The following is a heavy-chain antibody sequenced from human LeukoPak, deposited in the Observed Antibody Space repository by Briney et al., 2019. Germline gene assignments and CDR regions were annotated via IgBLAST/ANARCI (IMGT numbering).Heavy chain of an antibody. CDR1: GSTFSSYS. D-gene: IGHD6-19*01. CDR3: AKVPQWLVHWFDP. J-gene: IGHJ5*02. V-gene: IGHV3-23*01. Sequence: PGGSLRLSCAASGSTFSSYSMNWVRQAPGKGLEWVSAISGSGGSTYYADSVKGRFTISRDNSKNTLYLQMNSLRAEDTAVYYCAKVPQWLVHWFDPWGQGTLVTVSS. CDR2: ISGSGGST.